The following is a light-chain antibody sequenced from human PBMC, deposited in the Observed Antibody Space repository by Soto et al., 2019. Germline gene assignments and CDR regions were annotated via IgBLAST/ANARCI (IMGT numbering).Light chain of an antibody. Sequence: DIQMTQSPSSLSASEGDRVTITGRASQSISRQLNWYQQKPGKAPKLLIYAASSLQSGVPSRFSGSGSGTDFTLTISSLQPEDFATYYCQQSYSTPITFGQGTRLEIK. CDR2: AAS. CDR3: QQSYSTPIT. V-gene: IGKV1-39*01. CDR1: QSISRQ. J-gene: IGKJ5*01.